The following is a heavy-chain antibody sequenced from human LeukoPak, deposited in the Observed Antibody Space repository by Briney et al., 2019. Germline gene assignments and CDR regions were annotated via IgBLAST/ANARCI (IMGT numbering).Heavy chain of an antibody. D-gene: IGHD6-19*01. V-gene: IGHV1-2*02. CDR1: GYTFTGYY. J-gene: IGHJ4*02. CDR3: ATSSGWKSNIDY. Sequence: ASVTVSCKASGYTFTGYYIHWVRQAPGQGLEWMGWINPNSGGTNYAQKFQGRVTMTRDTSISTAYMELSRLRSDDTAVFYCATSSGWKSNIDYWGQGTLVTVSS. CDR2: INPNSGGT.